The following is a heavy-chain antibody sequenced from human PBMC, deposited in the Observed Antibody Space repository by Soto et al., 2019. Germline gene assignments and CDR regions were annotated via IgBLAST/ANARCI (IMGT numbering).Heavy chain of an antibody. V-gene: IGHV3-30-3*01. CDR2: ISYDGSNK. CDR3: ARVPSSSGRAHFDY. J-gene: IGHJ4*02. Sequence: QVQLVESGGGVVQPGRSLRLSCAASGFTFSSCAMHWVRQAPGKGLEWVAVISYDGSNKYYADSVKGRFTISRDNSKNTLYLQMNSLRAEDKAVYFRARVPSSSGRAHFDYWGQGTLVTVSS. D-gene: IGHD2-15*01. CDR1: GFTFSSCA.